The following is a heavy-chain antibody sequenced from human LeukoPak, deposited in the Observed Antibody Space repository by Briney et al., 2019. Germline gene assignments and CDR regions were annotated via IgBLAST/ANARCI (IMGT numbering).Heavy chain of an antibody. J-gene: IGHJ4*02. CDR3: ARAGNTRFDY. CDR1: GFTFSSYA. CDR2: ISGSDGST. D-gene: IGHD2/OR15-2a*01. Sequence: GGSLRPSCAASGFTFSSYAMSWVRQAPGKGLEWVSGISGSDGSTYYADSVKGRFTISRDNSKNTLYLQMNSLRAEDTAVYYCARAGNTRFDYWGQGTLVTVSS. V-gene: IGHV3-23*01.